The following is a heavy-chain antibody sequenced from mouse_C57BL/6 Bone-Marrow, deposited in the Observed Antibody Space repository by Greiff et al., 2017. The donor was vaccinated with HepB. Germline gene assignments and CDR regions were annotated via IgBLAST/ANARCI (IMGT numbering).Heavy chain of an antibody. CDR1: GFPITSAYY. CDR2: ITHSGET. CDR3: AGDRLRAGYFDV. Sequence: VKLMESGPGLVKPSQSLFLTCSITGFPITSAYYWIWIRQSPGKPLEWMGYITHSGETFYNPSLQSPISITRETSKNQFFLQLNSVTTEDTAMYYCAGDRLRAGYFDVWGTGTTVTVSS. J-gene: IGHJ1*03. V-gene: IGHV12-3*01.